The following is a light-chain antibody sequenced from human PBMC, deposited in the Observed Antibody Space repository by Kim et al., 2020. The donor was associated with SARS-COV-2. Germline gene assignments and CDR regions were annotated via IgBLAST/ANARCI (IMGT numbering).Light chain of an antibody. CDR2: KDT. CDR1: ALPKQY. Sequence: SYELTQPPSVSVSPGQTASITCSGDALPKQYAYWYQHKPGQAPLQVIYKDTERPSGIPERFSGSSSGTTVTLTITAAQTEDEADYYCQSADITGTFYVFGTGTKVTVL. V-gene: IGLV3-25*03. CDR3: QSADITGTFYV. J-gene: IGLJ1*01.